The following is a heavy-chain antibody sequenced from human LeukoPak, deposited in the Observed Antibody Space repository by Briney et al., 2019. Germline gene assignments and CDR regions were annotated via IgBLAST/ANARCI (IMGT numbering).Heavy chain of an antibody. D-gene: IGHD3-10*01. Sequence: ASVKVSCKASGYTFTSYYMHWVRQAPGQGLEWMGWINPNSGGTNYAQKFQGRVTMTRDTSISTAYMELSRLRSDDTAVYYCARGLVLLWFGELLSYYFDYWGQGTLVTVSS. CDR3: ARGLVLLWFGELLSYYFDY. CDR1: GYTFTSYY. J-gene: IGHJ4*02. CDR2: INPNSGGT. V-gene: IGHV1-2*02.